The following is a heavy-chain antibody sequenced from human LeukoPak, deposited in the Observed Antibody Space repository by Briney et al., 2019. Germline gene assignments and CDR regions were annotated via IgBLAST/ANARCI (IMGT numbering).Heavy chain of an antibody. CDR1: GGSISRYY. Sequence: SETLSLTCTVSGGSISRYYWSWIRQPAGKGLEWIGRIYTSGSTNYNPSLKSRVTMSVDTSKNQFSLKLSSVTAADTAVYYCARGGDYGDYAATFDSWGQGTLVTVSS. J-gene: IGHJ4*02. V-gene: IGHV4-4*07. D-gene: IGHD4-17*01. CDR3: ARGGDYGDYAATFDS. CDR2: IYTSGST.